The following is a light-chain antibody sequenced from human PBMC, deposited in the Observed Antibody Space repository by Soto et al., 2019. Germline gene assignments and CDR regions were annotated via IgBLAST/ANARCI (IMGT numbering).Light chain of an antibody. J-gene: IGKJ4*01. CDR1: QDISDY. CDR2: DAS. V-gene: IGKV1-33*01. CDR3: QHYENLPLT. Sequence: DLQMTQSPSSLSASVGDRVTITCQASQDISDYLNWYQQKPGKATKLLIYDASNLETGVPSRFSGSGSGTDFTFAISSLQPEDIATYYCQHYENLPLTFGGGTKVDIK.